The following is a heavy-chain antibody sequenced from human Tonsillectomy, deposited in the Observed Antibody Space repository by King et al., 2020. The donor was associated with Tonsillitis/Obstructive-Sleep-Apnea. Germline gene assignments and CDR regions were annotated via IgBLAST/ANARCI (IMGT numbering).Heavy chain of an antibody. J-gene: IGHJ4*02. CDR3: AGGPDLSSGWYSFDY. V-gene: IGHV3-7*03. CDR2: IKQDGSEK. Sequence: VQLVESGGGLVQPGGSLRLSCAASGFTFSNYWMTWVRQAPGKGLEWVANIKQDGSEKYYVDSVKGRFTISRDNAKNSLYLQMNSLRAEDTAVYYCAGGPDLSSGWYSFDYWGQGTLVTVSS. CDR1: GFTFSNYW. D-gene: IGHD6-19*01.